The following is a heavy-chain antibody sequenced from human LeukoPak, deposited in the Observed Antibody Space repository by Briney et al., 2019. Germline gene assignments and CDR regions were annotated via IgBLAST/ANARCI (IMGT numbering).Heavy chain of an antibody. D-gene: IGHD2-2*01. Sequence: ASVKVSCKASGYTFTTYAIHWVRQAPGQRLEWLGWINTGTGDTRYSQTFQGRVTITRDTSASTAYVELSSLRPEDTAVYYCARDMVPAAHNDAFDIWGQGTMVTVSS. J-gene: IGHJ3*02. CDR1: GYTFTTYA. CDR3: ARDMVPAAHNDAFDI. V-gene: IGHV1-3*04. CDR2: INTGTGDT.